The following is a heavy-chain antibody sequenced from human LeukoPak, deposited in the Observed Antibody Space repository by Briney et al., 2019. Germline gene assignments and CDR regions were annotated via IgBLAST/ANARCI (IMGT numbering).Heavy chain of an antibody. J-gene: IGHJ5*02. CDR1: GFTFSSST. CDR3: AREASWFGELSWFDP. CDR2: ISSSSSTI. D-gene: IGHD3-10*01. Sequence: GGSLRLSCAASGFTFSSSTTNWVRQAPGKGLEWVSYISSSSSTIYYADSVKGRFTISRDNAKNSLYLQMNSLRDEDTAVYYCAREASWFGELSWFDPWGQGTLVTVSS. V-gene: IGHV3-48*02.